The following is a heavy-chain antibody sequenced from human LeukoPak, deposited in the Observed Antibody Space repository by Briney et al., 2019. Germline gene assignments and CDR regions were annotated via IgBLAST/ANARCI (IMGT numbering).Heavy chain of an antibody. J-gene: IGHJ3*02. CDR2: ISGSGGRT. CDR3: AKDYEEPIALDAFDI. D-gene: IGHD3-3*01. V-gene: IGHV3-23*01. Sequence: GGSLRLSCAASGFTFGSYAMSWVRQAPGKGLEWVSAISGSGGRTYYADSVKGRFTISRDNSKNTLYLQMNSLRAEDTAVYYCAKDYEEPIALDAFDIWGQGTMVTVSS. CDR1: GFTFGSYA.